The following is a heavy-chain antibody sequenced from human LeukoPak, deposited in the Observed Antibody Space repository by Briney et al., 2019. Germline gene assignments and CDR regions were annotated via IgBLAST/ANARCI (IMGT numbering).Heavy chain of an antibody. J-gene: IGHJ4*02. D-gene: IGHD3-22*01. CDR2: IYSGGST. CDR1: GFTVSSNY. CDR3: ARVSYDSSGYYFDY. V-gene: IGHV3-53*01. Sequence: PGGSLRLSCAASGFTVSSNYTSWVRQAPGKGLEWVSVIYSGGSTYYADSVKGRFTISRDNSKNTLYLQMNSLRAEDTAVYYCARVSYDSSGYYFDYWGQGTLVTVSS.